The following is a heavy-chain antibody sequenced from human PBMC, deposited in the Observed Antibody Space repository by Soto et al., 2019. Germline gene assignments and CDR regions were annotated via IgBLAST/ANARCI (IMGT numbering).Heavy chain of an antibody. V-gene: IGHV1-69*13. CDR2: IIPIFGTA. D-gene: IGHD5-12*01. CDR1: GGTFSSYA. CDR3: ASHRRDGYNGFDY. Sequence: SVKVSCKASGGTFSSYAISWVRQAPGQGLEWMGGIIPIFGTANYAQKFQGRVTITADESTSTAYMELSSLRSEDTAVYYCASHRRDGYNGFDYWGQGTLVTVYS. J-gene: IGHJ4*02.